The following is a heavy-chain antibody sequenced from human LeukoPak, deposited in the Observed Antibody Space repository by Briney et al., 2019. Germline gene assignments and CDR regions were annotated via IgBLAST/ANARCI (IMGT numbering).Heavy chain of an antibody. CDR3: ARGWSSSWPYNLFDP. V-gene: IGHV3-11*01. CDR1: GFTFSDYY. J-gene: IGHJ5*02. D-gene: IGHD6-13*01. Sequence: GASLRLSCAASGFTFSDYYMGWIRQAPGQGLEWVSYIPFSSSTTYYADSVKGRFTISRDNAKNSLYLQMNSVRADDTAVCYCARGWSSSWPYNLFDPWGQGTLVTVSS. CDR2: IPFSSSTT.